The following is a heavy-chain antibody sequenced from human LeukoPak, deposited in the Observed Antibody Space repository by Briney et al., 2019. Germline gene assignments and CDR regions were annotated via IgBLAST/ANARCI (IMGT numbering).Heavy chain of an antibody. Sequence: GGSLRLSCAASGFSFDDYGMSWVRQAPGKGLEWVSGIYWNGDNTRYADSVKGRFTISRDNAKNSLYLQMDSLRAEGTAFYYCARGGVLADYAMDVWGQGTTVTVSS. CDR1: GFSFDDYG. V-gene: IGHV3-20*04. J-gene: IGHJ6*02. D-gene: IGHD5/OR15-5a*01. CDR2: IYWNGDNT. CDR3: ARGGVLADYAMDV.